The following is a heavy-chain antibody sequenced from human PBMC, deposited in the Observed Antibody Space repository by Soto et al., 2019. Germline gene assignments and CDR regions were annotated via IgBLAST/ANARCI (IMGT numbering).Heavy chain of an antibody. Sequence: GESLKISCKGSGYSFTTNWIGWVRQMPGKGLEWMGVIYPGDSDTRYSPSFRGHVTISVTKSITTVFLQWSSLRASDTAMYYCARQIYDSDTGPNFQYYFDSWGQGTPVTVSS. CDR1: GYSFTTNW. J-gene: IGHJ4*02. V-gene: IGHV5-51*01. CDR2: IYPGDSDT. CDR3: ARQIYDSDTGPNFQYYFDS. D-gene: IGHD3-22*01.